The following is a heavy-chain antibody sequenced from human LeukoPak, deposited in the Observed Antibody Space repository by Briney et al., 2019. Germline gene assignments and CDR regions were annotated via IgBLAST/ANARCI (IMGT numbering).Heavy chain of an antibody. V-gene: IGHV3-23*01. CDR3: AKEQTSSGYFDY. D-gene: IGHD3-10*01. CDR2: ISGNGGRT. Sequence: PGRSLRLSCAGSGFTFTTYAMSWVRQAPGKGLEWVAAISGNGGRTYYRDSVKGRFTISRDNPKNTLYLLMNSLSAEDTALYYCAKEQTSSGYFDYWGQGTLVTVSS. CDR1: GFTFTTYA. J-gene: IGHJ4*02.